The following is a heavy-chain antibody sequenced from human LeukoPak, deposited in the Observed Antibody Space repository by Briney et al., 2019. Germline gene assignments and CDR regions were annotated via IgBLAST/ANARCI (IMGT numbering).Heavy chain of an antibody. CDR1: GGTFSSYA. CDR2: INPNSGGT. J-gene: IGHJ5*02. D-gene: IGHD6-13*01. Sequence: ASVKVSCKASGGTFSSYAISWVRQAPGQGLEWMGWINPNSGGTNYAQKFQGRVTMTRDTSISTAYMELSRLRSDDAAVYYCARTYSSSWYGSNNWFDPWGQGTLVTVSS. CDR3: ARTYSSSWYGSNNWFDP. V-gene: IGHV1-2*02.